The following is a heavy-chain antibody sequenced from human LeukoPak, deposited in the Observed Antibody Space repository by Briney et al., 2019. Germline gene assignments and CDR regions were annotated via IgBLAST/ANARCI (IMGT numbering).Heavy chain of an antibody. J-gene: IGHJ4*02. CDR2: LSGNGDTT. Sequence: PGGPLRLSCAASGFTFSSYAMSWVRQAPGKGLEWVSALSGNGDTTYYAGSVKGRFTISRDTSKSTLFLQMNSLRVEDTAIYYCAKNWNDWGQGTLVTISS. CDR1: GFTFSSYA. CDR3: AKNWND. V-gene: IGHV3-23*01. D-gene: IGHD1-1*01.